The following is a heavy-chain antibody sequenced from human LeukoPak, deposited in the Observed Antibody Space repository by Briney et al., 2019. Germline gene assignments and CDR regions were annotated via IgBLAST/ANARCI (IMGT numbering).Heavy chain of an antibody. CDR1: GGPFSGYY. V-gene: IGHV4-34*01. CDR3: ARVRGSSSRRNWFDP. J-gene: IGHJ5*02. D-gene: IGHD6-13*01. CDR2: INHSGST. Sequence: PSETLSLTCAVYGGPFSGYYWSWIRQPPGKGLEWIGEINHSGSTNYNPSLKSRVTISVDTSKNQFSLKLSSVTAADTAVYYCARVRGSSSRRNWFDPWGQGTLVTVSS.